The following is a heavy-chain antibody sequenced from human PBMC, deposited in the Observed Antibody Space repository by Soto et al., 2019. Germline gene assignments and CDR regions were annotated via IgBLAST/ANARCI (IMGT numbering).Heavy chain of an antibody. CDR1: GYPFTTYG. D-gene: IGHD3-3*01. CDR2: TSTYNGNT. J-gene: IGHJ4*02. CDR3: ARVMTTFGVVSKGPDH. Sequence: QVQLVQSGDEVKKPGASVKVSCKASGYPFTTYGITWVRQAPGQGLEWMGWTSTYNGNTNYAQSLQGRVTMTRETSSTTAYMELRSLRSDDTAVYYCARVMTTFGVVSKGPDHWGQGTLVTVSS. V-gene: IGHV1-18*04.